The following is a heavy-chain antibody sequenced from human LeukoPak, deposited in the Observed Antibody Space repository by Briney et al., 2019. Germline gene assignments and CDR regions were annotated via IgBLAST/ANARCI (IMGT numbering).Heavy chain of an antibody. V-gene: IGHV4-59*01. CDR3: ARLTGYSSESWFDP. CDR1: GGSISSYY. Sequence: SSETLSLTCTVSGGSISSYYWSWIRQPPGKGREWIGYIYYSGSTNYKSSLKSRVTISVDTSKNQFSLKLSSVTAADTAVYYCARLTGYSSESWFDPWGQGTLVTVSS. J-gene: IGHJ5*02. D-gene: IGHD3-9*01. CDR2: IYYSGST.